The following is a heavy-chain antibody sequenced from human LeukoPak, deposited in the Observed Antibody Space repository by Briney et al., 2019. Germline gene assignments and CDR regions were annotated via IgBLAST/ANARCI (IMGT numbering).Heavy chain of an antibody. J-gene: IGHJ4*02. CDR2: IYYSGST. V-gene: IGHV4-59*01. Sequence: PSETLSLTCTVSGGSISSYYWSWIRQPPGKGLEWIGYIYYSGSTNYTPSLKSRITISVDTSRNQFSLKLNSVTAADTAVYYCARSGRGSSAGFDYWGQGTLVTVSS. CDR1: GGSISSYY. CDR3: ARSGRGSSAGFDY. D-gene: IGHD3-10*01.